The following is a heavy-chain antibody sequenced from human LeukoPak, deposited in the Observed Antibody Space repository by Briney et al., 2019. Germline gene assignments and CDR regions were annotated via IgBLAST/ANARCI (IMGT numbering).Heavy chain of an antibody. D-gene: IGHD2-2*01. Sequence: TSETLSLTCTVSGGSSSSSRYCWGWIRQPPGKGLEWIGSIYYSGSTYYNPSLKSRVTISVDTSKNQFSLKLSSVTAADTAVYYCARHPYQLLWLSWFDPWGQGTLVTVSS. V-gene: IGHV4-39*01. J-gene: IGHJ5*02. CDR2: IYYSGST. CDR1: GGSSSSSRYC. CDR3: ARHPYQLLWLSWFDP.